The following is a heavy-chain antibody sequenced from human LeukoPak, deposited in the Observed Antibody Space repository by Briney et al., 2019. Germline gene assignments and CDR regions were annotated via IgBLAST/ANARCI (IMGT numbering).Heavy chain of an antibody. V-gene: IGHV3-7*01. CDR3: AAFTHWVAGDV. J-gene: IGHJ6*02. Sequence: PGGSLRLSCAASGFTFSKSWMSWVRQAPGKGLEWVANMNEDGSERDYVDSVKGRFTISRDNARKSLYLQMSSLRAEDTAVYYCAAFTHWVAGDVWGQGTTVTVSS. D-gene: IGHD7-27*01. CDR2: MNEDGSER. CDR1: GFTFSKSW.